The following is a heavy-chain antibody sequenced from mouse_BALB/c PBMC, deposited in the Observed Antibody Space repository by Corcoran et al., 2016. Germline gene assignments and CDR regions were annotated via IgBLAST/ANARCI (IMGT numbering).Heavy chain of an antibody. J-gene: IGHJ4*01. Sequence: QIQLVQSGPELKKPGETVRISCKASGYTFTTAGMRWVQKMPGKGLKWIGWINTHSGVPKYAEDFKGRFAFSLETSASTAYLQISNLKNEDTATYFCAKGHGYDGNYYAMDYWGQGTSVTVSS. CDR2: INTHSGVP. V-gene: IGHV9-4*02. D-gene: IGHD2-2*01. CDR3: AKGHGYDGNYYAMDY. CDR1: GYTFTTAG.